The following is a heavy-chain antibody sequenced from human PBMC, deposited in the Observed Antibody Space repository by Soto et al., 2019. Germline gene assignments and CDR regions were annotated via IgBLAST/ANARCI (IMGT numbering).Heavy chain of an antibody. CDR2: IWYDGSNK. D-gene: IGHD6-13*01. CDR3: ARGRYSSSWYGYYFGY. Sequence: SGGSLRLSCAASGFTFSSYGMNCVRQTPGKGLEWVAVIWYDGSNKYYADSVKGRFTISRDKSKNTLYLQMNSLRAEDTAVYYCARGRYSSSWYGYYFGYWGQGILVTVSS. CDR1: GFTFSSYG. J-gene: IGHJ4*02. V-gene: IGHV3-33*01.